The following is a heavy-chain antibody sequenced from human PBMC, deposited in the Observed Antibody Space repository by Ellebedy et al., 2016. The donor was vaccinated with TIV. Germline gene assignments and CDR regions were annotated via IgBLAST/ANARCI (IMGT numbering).Heavy chain of an antibody. CDR2: IYSDGST. V-gene: IGHV3-66*04. J-gene: IGHJ3*02. Sequence: GESLKISCAASGFTVSSTYMNWVRQAPGKGLEWVALIYSDGSTYYADSVKGRFTFSRDNSKNTLYLQMNSLRAEDSSVYYCAKLGHHYDSSGYYVMGAFDIWGQGTMVTVSS. CDR3: AKLGHHYDSSGYYVMGAFDI. D-gene: IGHD3-22*01. CDR1: GFTVSSTY.